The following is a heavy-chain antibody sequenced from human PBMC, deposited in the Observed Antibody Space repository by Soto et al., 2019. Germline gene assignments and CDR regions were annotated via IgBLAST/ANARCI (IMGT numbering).Heavy chain of an antibody. D-gene: IGHD3-22*01. CDR1: GGTFSSYT. V-gene: IGHV1-69*02. Sequence: SVKVSCKASGGTFSSYTISWVRQAPGQGLEWMGRIIPILGIANYAQKFQGRVTITADKSTSTAYMELSSLRSEDTAVYYCARVYDSSASDAFDIWGQGTMVTVSS. CDR2: IIPILGIA. J-gene: IGHJ3*02. CDR3: ARVYDSSASDAFDI.